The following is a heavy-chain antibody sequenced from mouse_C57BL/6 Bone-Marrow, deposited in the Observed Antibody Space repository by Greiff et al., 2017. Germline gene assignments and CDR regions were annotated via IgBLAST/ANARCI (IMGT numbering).Heavy chain of an antibody. V-gene: IGHV1-39*01. J-gene: IGHJ2*01. Sequence: VVEPGASVKISCKASGYSFTDYNMNWVKQSNGKSLEWIGVINPNYGTTSYNQKFKGKATLTVDQSSSTAYMQLNSLTSEDSAVYYCARWGDYDGRGYYFDYWGQGTTLTVSS. CDR3: ARWGDYDGRGYYFDY. CDR1: GYSFTDYN. D-gene: IGHD2-4*01. CDR2: INPNYGTT.